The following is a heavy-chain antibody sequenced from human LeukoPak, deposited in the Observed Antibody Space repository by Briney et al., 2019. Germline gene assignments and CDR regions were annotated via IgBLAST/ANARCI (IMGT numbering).Heavy chain of an antibody. CDR3: AREPYGSGSYSYYYYYMDV. V-gene: IGHV4-4*07. CDR2: IYTSGST. Sequence: PSETLSLTCTVSGGSISSYYWSWIRQPAGKGLEWIGRIYTSGSTNYNPSLKSRVTMSVDTSKNQFSLKLSSVTAADTAVYYCAREPYGSGSYSYYYYYMDVWGKGTTVTVSS. CDR1: GGSISSYY. J-gene: IGHJ6*03. D-gene: IGHD3-10*01.